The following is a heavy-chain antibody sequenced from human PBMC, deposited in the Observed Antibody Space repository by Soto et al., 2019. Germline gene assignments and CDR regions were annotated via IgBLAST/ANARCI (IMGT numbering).Heavy chain of an antibody. CDR1: GFTFSRHG. CDR2: ILNDASGH. D-gene: IGHD4-17*01. CDR3: ARDDDYPDNGFDY. V-gene: IGHV3-33*01. Sequence: QVQLVESGGGVVQPGTSLRLSCAASGFTFSRHGMQWVRQTPGKGLEWLAVILNDASGHWYADSVKGRFTISRDNFENTLYLQMNGLRLEDTVMYYCARDDDYPDNGFDYWGQGTLVTVSS. J-gene: IGHJ4*02.